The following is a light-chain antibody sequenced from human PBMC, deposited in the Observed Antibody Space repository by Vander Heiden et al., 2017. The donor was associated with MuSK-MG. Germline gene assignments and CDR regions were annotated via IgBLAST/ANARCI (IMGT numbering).Light chain of an antibody. CDR2: DDS. CDR3: QVWDRSSDQVV. CDR1: NIGSKS. V-gene: IGLV3-21*02. Sequence: SYVLTQPPSVSVAPGQAARIGCEGNNIGSKSVHWYQQKPGQAPGLVVFDDSDRPSGIPERFSGSNSGSSATLPINRVEAGDEADYYCQVWDRSSDQVVFGGGTKLSVL. J-gene: IGLJ3*02.